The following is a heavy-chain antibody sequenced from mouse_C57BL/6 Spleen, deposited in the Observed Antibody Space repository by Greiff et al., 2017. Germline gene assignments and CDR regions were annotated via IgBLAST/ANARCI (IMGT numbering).Heavy chain of an antibody. J-gene: IGHJ2*01. V-gene: IGHV5-4*03. CDR1: GFTFSSYA. CDR2: ISDGGSYT. CDR3: ARAYDYDSLFDY. D-gene: IGHD2-4*01. Sequence: EVKLMESGGGLVKPGGSLKLSCAASGFTFSSYAMSWVRQTPEKRLEWVATISDGGSYTYYPDNVKGRFTISRDNAKNHLYLQMSHLKSEDTAMYYCARAYDYDSLFDYWGQGTTLTVSS.